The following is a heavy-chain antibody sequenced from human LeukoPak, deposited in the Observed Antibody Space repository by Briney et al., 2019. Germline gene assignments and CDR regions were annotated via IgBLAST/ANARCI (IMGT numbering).Heavy chain of an antibody. J-gene: IGHJ5*02. D-gene: IGHD3-10*01. CDR1: GVSISSSTYY. V-gene: IGHV4-39*01. Sequence: PSETLSLTCTVSGVSISSSTYYWGWIRQPPGKGLEWIGSIYYSGTTYYNPSLKSRVTISVDTSKNQFSLKLSSVTAADTAVYYCVKEYYGSGRDSNWFDPWGQGTLVTVSS. CDR3: VKEYYGSGRDSNWFDP. CDR2: IYYSGTT.